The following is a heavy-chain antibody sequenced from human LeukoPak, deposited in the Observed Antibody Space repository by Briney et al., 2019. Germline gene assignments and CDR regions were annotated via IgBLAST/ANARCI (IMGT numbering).Heavy chain of an antibody. J-gene: IGHJ6*03. CDR2: ITSISTYI. D-gene: IGHD3-10*01. CDR1: GFTFNNYS. CDR3: ARYGSGIYYSGDYYYYYMDV. Sequence: PGGSLRLSCAASGFTFNNYSMSWVRQAPGKGLEWVSSITSISTYIYYADSVKGRFTISRDNAKNSLYLQMNSLRAEDTAVYYCARYGSGIYYSGDYYYYYMDVWGKGTTVTVSS. V-gene: IGHV3-21*01.